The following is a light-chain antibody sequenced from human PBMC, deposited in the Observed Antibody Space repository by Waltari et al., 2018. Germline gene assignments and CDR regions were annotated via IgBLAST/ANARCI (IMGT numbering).Light chain of an antibody. J-gene: IGLJ1*01. CDR3: AAWDDTLSGYV. CDR1: DSNFGSHT. CDR2: RND. Sequence: QSILTQPPSASGAPGPRVTISCSGRDSNFGSHTVHWYQNLPGTAPKLVIYRNDQRPSGVPDRFSASTSGTSASLAISGLRSEDEADYYCAAWDDTLSGYVFGPGTRVSVL. V-gene: IGLV1-47*01.